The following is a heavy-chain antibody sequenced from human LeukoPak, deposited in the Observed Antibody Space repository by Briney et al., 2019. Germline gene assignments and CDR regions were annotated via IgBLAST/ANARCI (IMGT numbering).Heavy chain of an antibody. D-gene: IGHD2-15*01. V-gene: IGHV4-30-2*03. Sequence: PSQTLSLTCAVSGGSISSGGYSWSWIRQPPGKGLEWIGYIYYSGATYYNPSRKSRVTISVGTSKSQFSLNLRSVTAADTALYYCTRLWSTDCNGGSCPHQPNYWGQGTLVTVSS. CDR2: IYYSGAT. CDR1: GGSISSGGYS. CDR3: TRLWSTDCNGGSCPHQPNY. J-gene: IGHJ4*02.